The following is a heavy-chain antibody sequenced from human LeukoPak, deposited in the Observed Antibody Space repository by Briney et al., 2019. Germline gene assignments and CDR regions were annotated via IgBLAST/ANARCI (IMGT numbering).Heavy chain of an antibody. CDR1: GYSFTSHW. J-gene: IGHJ5*02. CDR2: IYPRDSNT. Sequence: PGESLKISCKGSGHGSGYSFTSHWIAWLRQMPGKGLEWMGIIYPRDSNTIYSPSFQGQVTISVDTSINTAYLQWISLKASDTAMYYCARHPIAAGGAYNWFDPWGQGTLVTVSS. V-gene: IGHV5-51*01. CDR3: ARHPIAAGGAYNWFDP. D-gene: IGHD6-13*01.